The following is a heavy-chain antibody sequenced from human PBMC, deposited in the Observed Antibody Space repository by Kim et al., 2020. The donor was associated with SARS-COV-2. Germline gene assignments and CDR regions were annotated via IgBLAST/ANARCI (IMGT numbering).Heavy chain of an antibody. Sequence: WITYSNPSLKSRVTISVDTSKILFSLKLSSVTAADTSVYYCASALTVFGPWGQGTLVTVSS. CDR2: WIT. J-gene: IGHJ5*02. CDR3: ASALTVFGP. V-gene: IGHV4-39*07. D-gene: IGHD3-9*01.